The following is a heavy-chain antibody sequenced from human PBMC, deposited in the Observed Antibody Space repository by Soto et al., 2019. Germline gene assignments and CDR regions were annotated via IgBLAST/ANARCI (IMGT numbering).Heavy chain of an antibody. J-gene: IGHJ4*02. CDR3: ARDGIMITFGGVIVPFDY. Sequence: GGSLRLSCAASGFTFSSYSMNWVRQAPGKGLEWVSSISSSSSYIYYADSVKGRFTTSRDNAKNSLYLQMNSLRAEDTAVYYCARDGIMITFGGVIVPFDYWGQGTLVTVSS. CDR2: ISSSSSYI. CDR1: GFTFSSYS. D-gene: IGHD3-16*02. V-gene: IGHV3-21*01.